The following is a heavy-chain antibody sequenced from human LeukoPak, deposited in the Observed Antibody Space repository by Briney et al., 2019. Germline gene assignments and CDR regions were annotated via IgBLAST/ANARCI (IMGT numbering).Heavy chain of an antibody. CDR3: ARDLHGMDV. Sequence: GGSLRLSCAASGFTFSSYGMHWVRQAPGKGLEWVAVIWYDGSTKYYADSVKGRFNISRDNSKNTLYLQMNTLRAEDTAVYYCARDLHGMDVWGQGTTVTVSS. V-gene: IGHV3-33*01. CDR1: GFTFSSYG. J-gene: IGHJ6*02. CDR2: IWYDGSTK.